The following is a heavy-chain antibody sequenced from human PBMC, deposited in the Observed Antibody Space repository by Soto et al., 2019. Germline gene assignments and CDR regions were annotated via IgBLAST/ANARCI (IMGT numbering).Heavy chain of an antibody. Sequence: PSETLSLTWTVSGVSISNISYYWGWIRQPPGKGLEWIGSIYYSGSTYYNPSLKSRVTISVDTSKNQFSLKLSSVTAADTAVYYCARPQLLYSSSWNYYYYYGMDVWGQGTTVTVSS. J-gene: IGHJ6*02. D-gene: IGHD6-13*01. CDR1: GVSISNISYY. CDR2: IYYSGST. CDR3: ARPQLLYSSSWNYYYYYGMDV. V-gene: IGHV4-39*01.